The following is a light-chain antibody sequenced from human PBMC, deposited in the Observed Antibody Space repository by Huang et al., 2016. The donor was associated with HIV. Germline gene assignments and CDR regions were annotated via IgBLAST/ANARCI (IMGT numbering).Light chain of an antibody. V-gene: IGKV4-1*01. CDR2: WAS. Sequence: DIVMTQSPDSLAVSLGERATINCKSSQSILYSSSNKNYLAWYQQRPGHPPKVLIYWASTRESGVPDRFSGRGSGTDFTLTISSLQAEDVAVYYCQQYDNTPPTFGQGTKVEVK. CDR1: QSILYSSSNKNY. J-gene: IGKJ1*01. CDR3: QQYDNTPPT.